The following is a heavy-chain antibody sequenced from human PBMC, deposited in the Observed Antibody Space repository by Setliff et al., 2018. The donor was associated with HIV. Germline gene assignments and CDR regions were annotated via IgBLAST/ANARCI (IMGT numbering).Heavy chain of an antibody. CDR1: GYMFASYW. V-gene: IGHV5-10-1*01. D-gene: IGHD3-22*01. CDR3: ARSGGPTYNYDSSGHYPDY. Sequence: PGESLKISCKGSGYMFASYWINWVRQVPGKGLEWMARIDPSDSDTNFSPSFQGHVTISVDGSITTAYLQWSSLKATDTAMYFCARSGGPTYNYDSSGHYPDYWGQGTLVTVSS. CDR2: IDPSDSDT. J-gene: IGHJ4*02.